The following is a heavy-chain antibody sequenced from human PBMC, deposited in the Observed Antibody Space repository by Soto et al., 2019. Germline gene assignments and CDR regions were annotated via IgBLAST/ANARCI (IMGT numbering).Heavy chain of an antibody. CDR2: IDGSGGYT. V-gene: IGHV3-23*01. J-gene: IGHJ4*02. D-gene: IGHD6-13*01. CDR3: AKDPKAGPPYYFDY. CDR1: GFTVTNYA. Sequence: WGSLRISCAACGFTVTNYAMSWVRQAPGKGLEWVSLIDGSGGYTYYADSVKGRFTISRDNSKNTLYLQMNSLRAEDTAVYYCAKDPKAGPPYYFDYWGQGTLVTVSS.